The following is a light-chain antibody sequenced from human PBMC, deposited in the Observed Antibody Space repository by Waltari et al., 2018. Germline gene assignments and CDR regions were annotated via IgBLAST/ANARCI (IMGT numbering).Light chain of an antibody. CDR2: AAS. Sequence: EIVLTQSPGTLSLSPGERATLSCRASQSAAYANYFGWVQQRPGQAPRLLIHAASTRATGVPDRFSGSGSGTDLTRTISRLEPEDFAVYYCLHYGSSPRVIFGQGTRLEIK. V-gene: IGKV3-20*01. CDR3: LHYGSSPRVI. J-gene: IGKJ2*01. CDR1: QSAAYANY.